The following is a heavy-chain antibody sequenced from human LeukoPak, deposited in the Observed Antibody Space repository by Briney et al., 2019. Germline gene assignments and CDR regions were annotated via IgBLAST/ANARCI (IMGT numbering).Heavy chain of an antibody. Sequence: PSQTLSLTCTVSGGSISIGDYYWSWIRQPPGKGLEWIGYIYYSGSTYYNPSLKSRVTISVDTSKNQFSLKLSSVTAADTAVYYCARQTIVVVPAAADYWGQGTLVTVSS. V-gene: IGHV4-30-4*01. CDR1: GGSISIGDYY. CDR2: IYYSGST. CDR3: ARQTIVVVPAAADY. D-gene: IGHD2-2*01. J-gene: IGHJ4*02.